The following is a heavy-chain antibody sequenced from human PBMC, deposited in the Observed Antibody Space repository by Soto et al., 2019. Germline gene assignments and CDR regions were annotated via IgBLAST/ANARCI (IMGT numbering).Heavy chain of an antibody. CDR1: GGSFSSFA. V-gene: IGHV1-69*01. J-gene: IGHJ6*02. CDR2: IIPMFGSA. D-gene: IGHD3-16*02. CDR3: AVSLYVVVLHYYYRMDV. Sequence: QVQLVQSGAEVRKPGSSVKVSCKASGGSFSSFAFSWVRQAPGQGLEWMGGIIPMFGSANYAQEFLGRVTFTADDSTSTAYMEISGLTFEDTAFYYCAVSLYVVVLHYYYRMDVWGPGTSVTVSS.